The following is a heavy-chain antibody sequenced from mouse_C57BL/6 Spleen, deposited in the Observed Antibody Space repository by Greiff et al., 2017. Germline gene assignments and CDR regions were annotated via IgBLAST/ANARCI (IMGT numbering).Heavy chain of an antibody. V-gene: IGHV1-81*01. Sequence: VKLMESGAELARPGASVKLSCKASGYTFTSYGISWVKQRTGQGLEWIGEIYPRSGNTYYNEKFKGKATLTADKSSSTAYMELRSLTSEDSAVYFCARNYGYNYYAMDYWGQGTSVTVSS. CDR2: IYPRSGNT. D-gene: IGHD2-2*01. CDR1: GYTFTSYG. CDR3: ARNYGYNYYAMDY. J-gene: IGHJ4*01.